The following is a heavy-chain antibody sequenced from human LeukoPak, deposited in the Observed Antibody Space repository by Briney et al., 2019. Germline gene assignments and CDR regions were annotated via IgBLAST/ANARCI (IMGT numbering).Heavy chain of an antibody. V-gene: IGHV3-53*01. CDR3: ARDHCSSTSCHFDY. Sequence: PGGSLRLSCAASGFTVSSNYMSWVRQAPGKGLEWVSVIYSGGSTYYADSVKGRFTISRDNAKNPLYLQMNSLRAEDAAVYYCARDHCSSTSCHFDYWGQGTLVTVSS. CDR2: IYSGGST. D-gene: IGHD2-2*01. CDR1: GFTVSSNY. J-gene: IGHJ4*02.